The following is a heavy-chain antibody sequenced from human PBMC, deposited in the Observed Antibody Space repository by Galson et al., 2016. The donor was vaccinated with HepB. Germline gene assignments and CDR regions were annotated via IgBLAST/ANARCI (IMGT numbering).Heavy chain of an antibody. J-gene: IGHJ6*02. Sequence: SLRLSCAASGLTFSGYAMSWVRQAPGKGLECVSSISGNGGTTYYADSVKGRFTISRDNSKNTLYLQMNSLRADDTAVYYCAKTLLGGMDVWGQGTTVTVS. CDR3: AKTLLGGMDV. CDR2: ISGNGGTT. D-gene: IGHD2-21*01. V-gene: IGHV3-23*01. CDR1: GLTFSGYA.